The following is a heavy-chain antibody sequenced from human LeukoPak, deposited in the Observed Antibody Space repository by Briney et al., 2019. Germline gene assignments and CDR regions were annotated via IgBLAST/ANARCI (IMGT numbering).Heavy chain of an antibody. J-gene: IGHJ4*02. Sequence: GGSLRLSCAASGFTFSSYGMHWVRHAPGKGLGWVTVISYDGTNKYYADSVKGRFTISRDNSKNTLYLQMNSLRTEDTAVYYCAKSRSEDNSGYFDYWGQGTLVTVSS. CDR3: AKSRSEDNSGYFDY. V-gene: IGHV3-30*18. CDR2: ISYDGTNK. D-gene: IGHD3-22*01. CDR1: GFTFSSYG.